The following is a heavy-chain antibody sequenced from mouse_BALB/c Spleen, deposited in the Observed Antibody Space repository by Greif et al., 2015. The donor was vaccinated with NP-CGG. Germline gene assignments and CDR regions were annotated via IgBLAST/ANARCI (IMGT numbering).Heavy chain of an antibody. V-gene: IGHV1-7*01. D-gene: IGHD1-1*01. CDR3: ASSYYYGSSYYAMDY. CDR2: INPSTGYT. J-gene: IGHJ4*01. Sequence: QVQLKESGAELAKPGASVKMSCKASGYTFTSYWMHWVKQRPGQGLEWIGYINPSTGYTEYNQKFKDKATLTADKSSSTAYMQLSSLTSEDSAVYYCASSYYYGSSYYAMDYWGQGTSVTSPQ. CDR1: GYTFTSYW.